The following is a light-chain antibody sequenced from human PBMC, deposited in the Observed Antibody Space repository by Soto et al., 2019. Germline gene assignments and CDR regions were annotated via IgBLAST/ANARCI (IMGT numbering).Light chain of an antibody. CDR1: QSVSSD. V-gene: IGKV3-15*01. Sequence: IVMTQSPATLSVSLGERATLSCRASQSVSSDLAWYHQKPGQAPRLLIYGASTRATGIPARFSGSGSGTEFTLTINSLQSEDFAVYYCQQYNNWPRTFGQGTKVDI. J-gene: IGKJ1*01. CDR2: GAS. CDR3: QQYNNWPRT.